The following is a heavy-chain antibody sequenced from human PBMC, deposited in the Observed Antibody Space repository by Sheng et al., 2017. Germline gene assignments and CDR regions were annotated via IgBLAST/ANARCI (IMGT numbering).Heavy chain of an antibody. CDR1: GYSFSNHA. D-gene: IGHD2-8*01. V-gene: IGHV1-69*13. Sequence: QVRLVQSGSEMKEPGTSVTVSCTASGYSFSNHALSWLRKAPGQGPEWMGGIIPIFRSTNYAQKFQGRVTISADESTSTAYMEMRSLRSEDTAIYYCARDIANGKFDPWARESRSS. CDR3: ARDIANGKFDP. J-gene: IGHJ5*02. CDR2: IIPIFRST.